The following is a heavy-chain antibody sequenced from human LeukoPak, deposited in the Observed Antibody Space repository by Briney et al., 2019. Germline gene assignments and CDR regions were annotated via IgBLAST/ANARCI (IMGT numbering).Heavy chain of an antibody. CDR3: ARADITAAGLPFDY. V-gene: IGHV4-34*01. J-gene: IGHJ4*02. CDR1: GESFSGYY. Sequence: SETLSLACAVYGESFSGYYWSWIRQPPGKGLEWIGEINRGGSTNYNPSLKSRVTISVDTSQNQFSLKLGSVTAAYTGVYYCARADITAAGLPFDYWGQGTLVTVSS. CDR2: INRGGST. D-gene: IGHD6-13*01.